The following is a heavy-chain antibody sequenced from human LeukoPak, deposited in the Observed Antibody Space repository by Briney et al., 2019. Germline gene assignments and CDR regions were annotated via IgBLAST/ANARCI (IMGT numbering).Heavy chain of an antibody. CDR2: IYYSGTT. CDR3: ARGYSSSWYFNWFDP. CDR1: GGSISSSSYY. Sequence: SETLSLTCTVSGGSISSSSYYWGWIRQPPGKGLEWIGSIYYSGTTYYNPSLKSRVTISVDTSKNQFSLKLSSVTAADTAVYYCARGYSSSWYFNWFDPWGQGTLVTVSS. D-gene: IGHD6-13*01. J-gene: IGHJ5*02. V-gene: IGHV4-39*07.